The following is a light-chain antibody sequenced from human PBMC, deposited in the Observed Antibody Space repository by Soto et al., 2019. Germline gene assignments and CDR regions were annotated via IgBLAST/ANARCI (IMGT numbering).Light chain of an antibody. V-gene: IGKV3-20*01. Sequence: EIVLTQSPGTLSLSPGERATLYCRASQSVGRNYLAWYRQKPGQAPRVLIYGASSCATGIPDRFSGSGSGADFTLTISRLEPEDFAGYYCQQYTTSPVTFGPGTKVDIK. CDR1: QSVGRNY. CDR3: QQYTTSPVT. J-gene: IGKJ3*01. CDR2: GAS.